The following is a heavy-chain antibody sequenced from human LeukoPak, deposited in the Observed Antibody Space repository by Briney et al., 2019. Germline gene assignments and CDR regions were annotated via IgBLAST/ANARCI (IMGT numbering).Heavy chain of an antibody. J-gene: IGHJ3*02. CDR2: IIPIFGTA. V-gene: IGHV1-69*13. D-gene: IGHD6-13*01. CDR1: GGTFSSYA. CDR3: ARDQSSGIAAAGTVSDI. Sequence: SVKVSCKASGGTFSSYAISWVRQAPGQGLEWMGGIIPIFGTANYAQKFQGRVTITADESTSTAYMELSSLRSDDTAVYYCARDQSSGIAAAGTVSDIWGQGTMVTVSS.